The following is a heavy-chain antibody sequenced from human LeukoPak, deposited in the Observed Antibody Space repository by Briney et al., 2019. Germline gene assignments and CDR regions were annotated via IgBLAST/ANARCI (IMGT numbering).Heavy chain of an antibody. CDR2: IISSGST. CDR3: ARDVVDSSGWYYRWFDP. CDR1: GFTLCSIF. D-gene: IGHD6-19*01. Sequence: GGSLRLSCVASGFTLCSIFMSWVRQAPGKGLEWFSVIISSGSTHYTDTVKGRFTISRDNSKNTLFLQMNSLRVEDTAVYYCARDVVDSSGWYYRWFDPWGQGTLVTVSS. J-gene: IGHJ5*02. V-gene: IGHV3-53*01.